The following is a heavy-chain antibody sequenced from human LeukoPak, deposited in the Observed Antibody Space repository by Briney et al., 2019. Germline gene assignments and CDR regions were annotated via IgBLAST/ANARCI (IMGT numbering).Heavy chain of an antibody. D-gene: IGHD3-10*01. V-gene: IGHV3-23*01. CDR1: GFTFGSYA. CDR2: ISDSGVNT. J-gene: IGHJ3*02. Sequence: GGSLRLSCAASGFTFGSYAMTWVRRTPGKGLEWVSSISDSGVNTYYADSVKGRSTISRDNSKNTLYLQMNSLRAEDTAVYYCAKSFFPGGSSFTFDIWGQGTLVTVSS. CDR3: AKSFFPGGSSFTFDI.